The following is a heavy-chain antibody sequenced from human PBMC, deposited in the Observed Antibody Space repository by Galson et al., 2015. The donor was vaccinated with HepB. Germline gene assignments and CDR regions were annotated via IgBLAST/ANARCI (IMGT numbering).Heavy chain of an antibody. CDR1: GYSFTSYW. J-gene: IGHJ5*02. Sequence: QSGAEVKKPGESLKISCKGSGYSFTSYWIGWVRQMPGKGLEWMGIIYPGDSDTRYSPSFQGQVTISADKSISTAYLQWSSLKASDTAMYYCARLVAGRIAAAGIGWFDPWGQGTLVTVSS. D-gene: IGHD6-13*01. V-gene: IGHV5-51*01. CDR3: ARLVAGRIAAAGIGWFDP. CDR2: IYPGDSDT.